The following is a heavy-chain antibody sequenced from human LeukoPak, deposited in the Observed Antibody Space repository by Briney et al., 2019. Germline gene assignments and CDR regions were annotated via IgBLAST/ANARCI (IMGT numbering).Heavy chain of an antibody. CDR1: GYSFSSYG. CDR3: ARFPEYFDY. Sequence: ASVKVSCKASGYSFSSYGISWVRQAPGQGPEWMGWISTYNGNTNYAQKFQGRVTMTRNTSISTAYMELSNLRSEDTAVYYCARFPEYFDYWGQGTLVTVSS. J-gene: IGHJ4*02. D-gene: IGHD1-14*01. CDR2: ISTYNGNT. V-gene: IGHV1-18*01.